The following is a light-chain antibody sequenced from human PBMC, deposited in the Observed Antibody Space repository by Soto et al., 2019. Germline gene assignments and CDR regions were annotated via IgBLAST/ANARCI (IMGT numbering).Light chain of an antibody. CDR1: SSDIGAYNY. CDR3: SSYTTSSTVV. V-gene: IGLV2-14*01. Sequence: QSALTQPASVSGSPGQSITISCTGTSSDIGAYNYVSWYQNYPGKAPKVIIYEVSNRPSGVSNRFSGSKSGNSASLTIAGLQAADETDYYCSSYTTSSTVVFGGGTK. CDR2: EVS. J-gene: IGLJ2*01.